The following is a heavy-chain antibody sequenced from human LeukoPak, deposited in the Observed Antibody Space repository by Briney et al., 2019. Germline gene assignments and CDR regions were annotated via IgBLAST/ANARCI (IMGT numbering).Heavy chain of an antibody. V-gene: IGHV1-2*02. D-gene: IGHD6-13*01. CDR2: INPNSGGT. Sequence: ASVKVSCKASGYTFTGYYMHWVRQAPGQGLEWMGWINPNSGGTNYAQKFQGRVTMTRDTSISTAYMELSRLRSDDTAVYYCAKEGSSSWKYYFDYWGQGTLVTVSS. J-gene: IGHJ4*02. CDR3: AKEGSSSWKYYFDY. CDR1: GYTFTGYY.